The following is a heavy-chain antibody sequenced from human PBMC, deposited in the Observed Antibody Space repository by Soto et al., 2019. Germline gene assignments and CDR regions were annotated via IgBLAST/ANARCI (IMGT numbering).Heavy chain of an antibody. V-gene: IGHV3-30-3*01. CDR3: ARERGPDVDTAMVPFDY. CDR1: GFGFSAYA. J-gene: IGHJ4*02. CDR2: VSYDESHK. Sequence: QVQLVESGGGVVQPGRSLRLSCAASGFGFSAYAMYWVRQAPGKGLEWVAGVSYDESHKYYADSVKGRFTVSRDNSKNTVYLQMNSLSTEDTDVYYCARERGPDVDTAMVPFDYWGQGTLVTVSS. D-gene: IGHD5-18*01.